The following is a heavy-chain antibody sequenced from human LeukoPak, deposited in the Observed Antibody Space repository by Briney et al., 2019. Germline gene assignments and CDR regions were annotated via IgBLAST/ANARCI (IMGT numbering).Heavy chain of an antibody. CDR2: ISGSGDNT. Sequence: GGSLRLSCAASGFTFSNYAMSWVRQAPGKGLEWVSAISGSGDNTYYADSVKGRFTISRDNSKNTVYLQMNSLRAEDTAVYYCAKAGIVVVTPTGYFDLWGRGTLVTVSS. J-gene: IGHJ2*01. V-gene: IGHV3-23*01. D-gene: IGHD2-21*02. CDR1: GFTFSNYA. CDR3: AKAGIVVVTPTGYFDL.